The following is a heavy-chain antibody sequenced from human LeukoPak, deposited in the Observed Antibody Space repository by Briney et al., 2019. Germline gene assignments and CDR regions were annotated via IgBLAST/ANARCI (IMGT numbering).Heavy chain of an antibody. V-gene: IGHV5-51*03. D-gene: IGHD3-10*01. CDR3: ARLGVKIVRGVSLKRSGGPWFDP. CDR1: GYLLTNYW. CDR2: CYPGYSYN. Sequence: GGAPETSRHGSGYLLTNYWIGLVRQLPGPGLGGRGICYPGYSYNRLSPPFHGQVTISADKSISTAYLQWSSLKASDSAIYYCARLGVKIVRGVSLKRSGGPWFDPWGQGTLVTVSA. J-gene: IGHJ5*02.